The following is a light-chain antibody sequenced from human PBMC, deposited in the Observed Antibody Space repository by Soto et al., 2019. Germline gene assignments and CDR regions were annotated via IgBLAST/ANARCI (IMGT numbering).Light chain of an antibody. CDR3: QKYNSAPLT. CDR2: GAS. J-gene: IGKJ4*01. Sequence: ILLTQSPGILSVSPWERATLCCRASQSVSSSSLGWHQQKPGQAPRLLIYGASSRATGIPARFSGSGSGTDFTLTISSLQPEDVAAYYCQKYNSAPLTFGGGTKVDIK. CDR1: QSVSSSS. V-gene: IGKV3-20*01.